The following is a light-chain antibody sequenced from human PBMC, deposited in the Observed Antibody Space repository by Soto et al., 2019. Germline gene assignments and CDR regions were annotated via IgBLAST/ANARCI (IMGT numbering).Light chain of an antibody. Sequence: QSVLTQPPSVSAAPGQTVTISCSGTSSNIENNYVSWYRQLPGTAPNLLIYDNYKRPSGIPDRFSGSKSGTSATLGITGLQTGDEADYYCGTWDSSLSAVVFGGGTKLTVL. CDR1: SSNIENNY. CDR3: GTWDSSLSAVV. V-gene: IGLV1-51*01. J-gene: IGLJ3*02. CDR2: DNY.